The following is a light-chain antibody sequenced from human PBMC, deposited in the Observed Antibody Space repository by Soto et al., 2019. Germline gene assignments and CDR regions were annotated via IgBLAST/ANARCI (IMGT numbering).Light chain of an antibody. CDR3: MQSINWPT. V-gene: IGKV2-30*01. Sequence: DTVMTQSPLSLPVTLGQPASISCRSSQSLVYSDGNTYLSWFHQRPGQSPRRLIYQVSKRDSGVPDRFSGSGSGTDFSLKISRVEAEDVGVYYCMQSINWPTFGQGTKLEIK. CDR2: QVS. J-gene: IGKJ2*01. CDR1: QSLVYSDGNTY.